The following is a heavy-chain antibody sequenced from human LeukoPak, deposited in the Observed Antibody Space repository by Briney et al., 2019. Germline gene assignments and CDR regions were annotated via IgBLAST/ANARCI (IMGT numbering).Heavy chain of an antibody. CDR1: GFSFSDYY. Sequence: PGGSLRLSCVASGFSFSDYYMSWIRQAPGKGLEWVSYISSSSSYTNYTDSVKGRFTISRDNAENSLYLQMDSLRAEDTAVYYCASFSDYWGQGTLVTVSS. V-gene: IGHV3-11*06. CDR3: ASFSDY. J-gene: IGHJ4*02. CDR2: ISSSSSYT.